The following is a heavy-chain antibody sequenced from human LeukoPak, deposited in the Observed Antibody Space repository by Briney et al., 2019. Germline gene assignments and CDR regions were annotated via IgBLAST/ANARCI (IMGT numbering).Heavy chain of an antibody. CDR1: GFTFSSYA. Sequence: GGSLRLSCAASGFTFSSYAMHWVRQAPGKGLEWVAVIWYDGSNKYFADSVKGRFTISRDNSKNTLYLQMNSLRAEDTAVYYCAREGEITIFGVVKDDFDYWGQGTLVTVSS. V-gene: IGHV3-33*01. CDR2: IWYDGSNK. J-gene: IGHJ4*02. CDR3: AREGEITIFGVVKDDFDY. D-gene: IGHD3-3*01.